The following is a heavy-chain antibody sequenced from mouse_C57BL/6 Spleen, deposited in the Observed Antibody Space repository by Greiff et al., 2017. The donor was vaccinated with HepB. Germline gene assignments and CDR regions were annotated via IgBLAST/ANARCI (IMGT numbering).Heavy chain of an antibody. Sequence: QRVESGPGLVQPSQSLSITCTVSGFSLPSYGVHWVRPSPGKGLEWLGVIWSGGSTDYNAAFISRLSISKDNSKSQVFFKMNSLQADDTAIYYWASTYYSNYEYFDVWGTGTTVTVSS. D-gene: IGHD2-5*01. CDR2: IWSGGST. CDR1: GFSLPSYG. CDR3: ASTYYSNYEYFDV. J-gene: IGHJ1*03. V-gene: IGHV2-2*01.